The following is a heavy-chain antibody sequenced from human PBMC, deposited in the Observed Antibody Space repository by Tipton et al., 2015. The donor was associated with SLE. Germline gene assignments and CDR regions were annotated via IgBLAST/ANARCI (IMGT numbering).Heavy chain of an antibody. CDR1: GGSFSGYY. Sequence: TLSLTCAVYGGSFSGYYWSWIRQPPGKGLEWIGEINHRGSTNYNPPLKSRVTISVDTSKNQFSLKLSSVTAADTAVYYCARLDYSGSLGAFDIWGQGTMVTASS. CDR3: ARLDYSGSLGAFDI. J-gene: IGHJ3*02. D-gene: IGHD1-26*01. CDR2: INHRGST. V-gene: IGHV4-34*01.